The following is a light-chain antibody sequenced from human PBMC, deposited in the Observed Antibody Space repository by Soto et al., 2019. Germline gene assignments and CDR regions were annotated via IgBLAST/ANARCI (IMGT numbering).Light chain of an antibody. CDR3: QQYGRSLWT. CDR1: QTISSW. CDR2: KAS. Sequence: DIQMTQSPSTLSVSLGDRVTITWRASQTISSWLAWYQQKPVKAPKLLIYKASTLKSGVPSRFSGSGSGTALTLTISRLETADFAAYYCQQYGRSLWTFGQGTKVDIK. V-gene: IGKV1-5*03. J-gene: IGKJ1*01.